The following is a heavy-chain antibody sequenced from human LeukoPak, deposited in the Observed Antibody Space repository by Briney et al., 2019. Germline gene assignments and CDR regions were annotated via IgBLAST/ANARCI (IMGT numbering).Heavy chain of an antibody. D-gene: IGHD3-22*01. Sequence: PGGSLRLSCAASGFIFTTYSMDWVRQAPGKGLEWVSSISASSSYIYYADSVKGRFTISRDNAKNSLFLQMNSLRAEDTAVYYCASRPYDNSGYYYVWGQGTLVTVSS. CDR2: ISASSSYI. CDR3: ASRPYDNSGYYYV. CDR1: GFIFTTYS. V-gene: IGHV3-21*01. J-gene: IGHJ4*02.